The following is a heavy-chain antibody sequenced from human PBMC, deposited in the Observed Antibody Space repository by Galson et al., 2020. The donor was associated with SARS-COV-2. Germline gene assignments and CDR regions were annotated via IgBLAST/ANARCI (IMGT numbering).Heavy chain of an antibody. D-gene: IGHD3-10*01. CDR2: IKQDGSEK. V-gene: IGHV3-7*01. CDR1: GFTFSSYW. Sequence: TGGSLRLSCAASGFTFSSYWMSWVRQAPGKGLEWVANIKQDGSEKYYVDSVKGRFTISRDNAKNSLYLQMNSLRAEDTAVYYCAREWSDFAMVRGVTKRYYYGMDVWGQGTTVTVSS. J-gene: IGHJ6*02. CDR3: AREWSDFAMVRGVTKRYYYGMDV.